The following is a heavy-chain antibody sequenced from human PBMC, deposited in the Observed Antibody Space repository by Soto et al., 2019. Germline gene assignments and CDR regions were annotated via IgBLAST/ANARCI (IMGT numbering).Heavy chain of an antibody. V-gene: IGHV3-33*08. Sequence: PGGSLRLSCAASGFRFNSSGMHWVRQAPGKGLEWVAVIIYDGSKREYADSVKGRFTISRDNSKNTLYLQMNSLRAEDTAVYYCASQPFIAAADTGYYGMDVWGQGTTVTVSS. D-gene: IGHD6-13*01. CDR1: GFRFNSSG. J-gene: IGHJ6*02. CDR2: IIYDGSKR. CDR3: ASQPFIAAADTGYYGMDV.